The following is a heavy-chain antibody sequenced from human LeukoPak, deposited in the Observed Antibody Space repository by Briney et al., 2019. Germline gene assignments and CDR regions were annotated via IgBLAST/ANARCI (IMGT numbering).Heavy chain of an antibody. J-gene: IGHJ6*03. V-gene: IGHV4-4*07. D-gene: IGHD6-13*01. Sequence: PSETLSLTCTVSGGSISSYYWSWIRQPAGKGLEWIGRIYTSGSTNYNPSLKSRVTMSVDTSKNQFSLKLGSVTAADTAVYYCARDKPAAAGPINYYYYYMDVWGKGTTVTDSS. CDR2: IYTSGST. CDR3: ARDKPAAAGPINYYYYYMDV. CDR1: GGSISSYY.